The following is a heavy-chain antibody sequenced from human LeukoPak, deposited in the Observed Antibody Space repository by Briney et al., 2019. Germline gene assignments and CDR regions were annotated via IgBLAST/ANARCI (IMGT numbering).Heavy chain of an antibody. Sequence: GGSLRLSCAASGFTFNSYSMEWVRQAPGKGLEWLSYITSTSDIIYYADSVKGRFTSSRDNAKNSLYLQMNSLRAEDTAVYYCARGHLEMATNPFDYWGQGTLVTVSS. D-gene: IGHD5-24*01. J-gene: IGHJ4*02. CDR2: ITSTSDII. V-gene: IGHV3-48*01. CDR3: ARGHLEMATNPFDY. CDR1: GFTFNSYS.